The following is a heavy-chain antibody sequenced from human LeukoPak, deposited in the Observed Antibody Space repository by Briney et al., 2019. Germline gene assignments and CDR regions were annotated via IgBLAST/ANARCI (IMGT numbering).Heavy chain of an antibody. CDR3: ARCQRWLQLDY. D-gene: IGHD5-24*01. V-gene: IGHV1-2*02. CDR1: GYTFTDYY. CDR2: INPNSGGT. Sequence: GASVKVFCNPWGYTFTDYYMHWVRQAPGQGLEWMGSINPNSGGTNYAQKFQGRVTMTRDTSISTAYMELSRLRSDDTAVYYCARCQRWLQLDYWGQGTLVTVSS. J-gene: IGHJ4*02.